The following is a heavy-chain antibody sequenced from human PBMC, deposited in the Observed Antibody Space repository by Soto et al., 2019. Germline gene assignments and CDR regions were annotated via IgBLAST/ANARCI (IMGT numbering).Heavy chain of an antibody. Sequence: QVQLVQSGAEVKKPGASVKVSCKASGYTFTSYDINWVRQATGQGLEWMGWMNPNSGNTGYAQKFQGRVTMTRNTPISIAYMELSSLRYEYTAVYYCARTLRYCSSTSCYGAPTNYYYYMDVWGKGTTVTFSS. CDR2: MNPNSGNT. J-gene: IGHJ6*03. CDR3: ARTLRYCSSTSCYGAPTNYYYYMDV. CDR1: GYTFTSYD. D-gene: IGHD2-2*01. V-gene: IGHV1-8*01.